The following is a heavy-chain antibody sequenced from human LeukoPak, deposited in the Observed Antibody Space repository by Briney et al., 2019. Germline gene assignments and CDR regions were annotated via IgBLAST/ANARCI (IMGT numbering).Heavy chain of an antibody. CDR1: GFTFDDYG. D-gene: IGHD2-2*02. V-gene: IGHV3-20*04. CDR2: INWNGGST. CDR3: ARSEYCSSSSCYKYDY. Sequence: GGSLRLSCAASGFTFDDYGMSWVRQAPGKGLEWVSGINWNGGSTGYADSLKGRFTISRDNAKNSLYLQMNSLRAEDTALYYCARSEYCSSSSCYKYDYWGQGTLVTVSS. J-gene: IGHJ4*02.